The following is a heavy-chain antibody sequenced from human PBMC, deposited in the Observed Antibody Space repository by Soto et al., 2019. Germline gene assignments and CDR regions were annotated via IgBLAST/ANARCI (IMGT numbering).Heavy chain of an antibody. CDR1: GFTFSSYA. V-gene: IGHV3-23*01. CDR3: AKRVIVGATYFDY. Sequence: VGSLRLSCAASGFTFSSYAMSWVRQVPGKGLEWVSAISGSGGSTYYADSVKGRFTISRDNSKNTLYLQMNSLRAEDTAVYYCAKRVIVGATYFDYWGQGTLVTVSS. D-gene: IGHD1-26*01. J-gene: IGHJ4*02. CDR2: ISGSGGST.